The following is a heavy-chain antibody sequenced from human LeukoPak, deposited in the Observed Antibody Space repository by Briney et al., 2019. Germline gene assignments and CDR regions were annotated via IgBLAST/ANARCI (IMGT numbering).Heavy chain of an antibody. CDR1: GFTFDNFA. J-gene: IGHJ4*02. Sequence: GRSLRLSCAASGFTFDNFAMLWVRQAPGKGLEWVLGISWNSGSIGYADSVKGRFTISRDNAKNSLYLQMNSLRPEDTAFYYCARSYGTIVFDYWGQGTLVTVSS. D-gene: IGHD1-14*01. CDR3: ARSYGTIVFDY. CDR2: ISWNSGSI. V-gene: IGHV3-9*01.